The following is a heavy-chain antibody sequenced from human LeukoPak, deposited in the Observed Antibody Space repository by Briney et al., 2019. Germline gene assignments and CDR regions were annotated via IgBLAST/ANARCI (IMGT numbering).Heavy chain of an antibody. CDR3: AKDAQLLFYY. V-gene: IGHV3-30*18. D-gene: IGHD2-2*01. CDR1: GFTFSSYG. CDR2: ISYDGSNK. Sequence: GGSLRLSCAASGFTFSSYGMHWVRQAPGKGLEWVAGISYDGSNKYYADSVKGRFTISRDDSKNTLYLQMNSLRAEDTAVYYCAKDAQLLFYYWGQGTLVTVSS. J-gene: IGHJ4*02.